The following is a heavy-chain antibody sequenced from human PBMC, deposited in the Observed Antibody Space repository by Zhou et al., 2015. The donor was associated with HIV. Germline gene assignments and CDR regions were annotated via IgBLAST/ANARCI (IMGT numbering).Heavy chain of an antibody. D-gene: IGHD3-9*01. J-gene: IGHJ6*02. CDR2: IIPVFGTP. Sequence: QMQLVQSGAEVKKPGSSMKVSCKASGGSFSVFGIAWVRQAPGQGLEWIGGIIPVFGTPTYSQRFQGRVTLNADESAKTADLDLADLTSEDTAVYYCAKFDKSDIWHSTGMDVWGQGTTVIVSS. V-gene: IGHV1-69*01. CDR3: AKFDKSDIWHSTGMDV. CDR1: GGSFSVFG.